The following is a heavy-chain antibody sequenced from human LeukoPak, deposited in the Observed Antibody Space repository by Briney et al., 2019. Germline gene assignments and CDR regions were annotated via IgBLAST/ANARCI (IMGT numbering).Heavy chain of an antibody. V-gene: IGHV4-39*01. CDR1: GGSISSSSYY. CDR2: IYYSGST. D-gene: IGHD4-23*01. CDR3: ARQEPGGSSPDY. Sequence: SETLSLTCTVSGGSISSSSYYWGWIRQPPGKGLEWIGSIYYSGSTYYNPSLKSRVTISVDTSKNQFSLKLSSVTAADTAVYYCARQEPGGSSPDYWGQGTLVTVSS. J-gene: IGHJ4*02.